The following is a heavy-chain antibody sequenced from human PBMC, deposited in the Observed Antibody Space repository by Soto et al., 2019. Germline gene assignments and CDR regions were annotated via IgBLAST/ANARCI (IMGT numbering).Heavy chain of an antibody. D-gene: IGHD2-2*01. CDR3: AKQRSTSCYSCGFDI. CDR1: GFTFRSYA. Sequence: GGSLRLSCAASGFTFRSYAMSWVRQAPGKGLEWVSTISGSVSSTYHADSVKGRFAISRDKSKNTLYLQMNSLRAEDTAVYYCAKQRSTSCYSCGFDIWGQGTMVTVSS. V-gene: IGHV3-23*01. CDR2: ISGSVSST. J-gene: IGHJ3*02.